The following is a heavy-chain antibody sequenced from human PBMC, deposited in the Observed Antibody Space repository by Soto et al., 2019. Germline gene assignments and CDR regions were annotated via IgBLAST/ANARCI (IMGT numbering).Heavy chain of an antibody. J-gene: IGHJ6*02. D-gene: IGHD3-10*01. Sequence: ASVKVSCKASGYTFTRYGISWVRQAPGQGLEWMGWISGYNGDTKYSQKFQGRVTITRDTSASTAYMELSSLRSEDTAVYYCARSPSHDGSGSYYKYYYYGMDVWGQGTTVTVSS. CDR1: GYTFTRYG. V-gene: IGHV1-18*01. CDR3: ARSPSHDGSGSYYKYYYYGMDV. CDR2: ISGYNGDT.